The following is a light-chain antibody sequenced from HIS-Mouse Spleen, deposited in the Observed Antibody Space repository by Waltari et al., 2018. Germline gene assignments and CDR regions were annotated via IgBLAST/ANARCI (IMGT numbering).Light chain of an antibody. CDR1: QGISSA. J-gene: IGKJ3*01. V-gene: IGKV1-13*02. Sequence: AIQLTQSPSSLSASVGDRVTITCRASQGISSALAWYQQKPGKAPNLLIYDASSLESGVPSRFSGSGSGTDFTLTISSLQPEDVATYYCQQFNSYPFAFGPGTKVDIK. CDR3: QQFNSYPFA. CDR2: DAS.